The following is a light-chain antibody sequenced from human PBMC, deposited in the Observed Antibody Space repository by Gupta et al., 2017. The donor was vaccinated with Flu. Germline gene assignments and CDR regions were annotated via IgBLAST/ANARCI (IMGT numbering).Light chain of an antibody. V-gene: IGKV2-40*01. J-gene: IGKJ2*02. CDR1: QSRLGHGDGNTY. CDR3: MQRIKFPCT. Sequence: TPGEPASIYRRSSQSRLGHGDGNTYLDWYVQKPGQSPQLLLYALSYRASGVSDRFSGSGSGTDFTLKISRVEAEDVGIYYCMQRIKFPCTFGQGTKLEIK. CDR2: ALS.